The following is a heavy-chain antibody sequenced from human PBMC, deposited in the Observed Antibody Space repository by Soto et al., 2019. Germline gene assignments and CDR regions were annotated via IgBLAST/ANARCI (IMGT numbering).Heavy chain of an antibody. J-gene: IGHJ4*02. CDR2: ISPYNGNT. Sequence: ASVKVSCKASGYTFTGYGFSWVRQAPGQGLEWMGWISPYNGNTKYAQKLQDRVTMTTDTLTSTAYMELRSLRYEDTAVYYCARDLDGSGAYYTDYWGQGTLVTVSS. CDR3: ARDLDGSGAYYTDY. D-gene: IGHD3-10*01. CDR1: GYTFTGYG. V-gene: IGHV1-18*01.